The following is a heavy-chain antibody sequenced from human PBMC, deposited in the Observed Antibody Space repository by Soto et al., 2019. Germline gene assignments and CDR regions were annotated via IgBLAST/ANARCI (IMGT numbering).Heavy chain of an antibody. CDR3: ARAEGYSSSWGAFDP. CDR2: IYYRGST. Sequence: QVQLQESGPGLVKPSQTLSLTCTVSGGSISSGAYFWSWIRQHPGRGLEWIGYIYYRGSTYYNPSLKTRLSISVDTAKNQFSLHRTSVTAADTAMYYCARAEGYSSSWGAFDPWGQGILVTVSS. D-gene: IGHD2-2*01. CDR1: GGSISSGAYF. V-gene: IGHV4-31*03. J-gene: IGHJ5*02.